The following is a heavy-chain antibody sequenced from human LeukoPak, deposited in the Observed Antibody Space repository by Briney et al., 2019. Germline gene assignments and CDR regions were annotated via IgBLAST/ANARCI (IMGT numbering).Heavy chain of an antibody. CDR2: FYYNGDT. V-gene: IGHV4-59*11. J-gene: IGHJ4*02. D-gene: IGHD6-19*01. CDR1: GASISSHS. CDR3: ARGSDWYLP. Sequence: PSETLSLTCSVSGASISSHSWSWIRQPPGKGLEWIGYFYYNGDTSYNPSLQSRVTMTVDKSKNQFSLQLRSLSAADTAVYFCARGSDWYLPWSQGTLVTVSS.